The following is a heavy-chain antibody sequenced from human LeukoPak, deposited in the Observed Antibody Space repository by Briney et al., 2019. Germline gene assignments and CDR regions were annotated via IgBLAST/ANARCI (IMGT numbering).Heavy chain of an antibody. CDR2: IKEDGSRK. J-gene: IGHJ4*02. V-gene: IGHV3-7*01. D-gene: IGHD2-15*01. CDR3: ARDGVASSVDH. Sequence: GGSLRLSCAASGFTFNNYWMSWVRQAPGKGLEWVANIKEDGSRKYYVDSVKGRFTISRDNAKKSLFLQMNSLRAEDMAVYYCARDGVASSVDHWGQGTLVTVSS. CDR1: GFTFNNYW.